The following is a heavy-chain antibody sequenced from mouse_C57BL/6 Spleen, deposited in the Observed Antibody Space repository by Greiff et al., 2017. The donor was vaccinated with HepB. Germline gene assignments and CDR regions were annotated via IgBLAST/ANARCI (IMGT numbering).Heavy chain of an antibody. D-gene: IGHD2-3*01. V-gene: IGHV1-54*01. CDR2: INPGSGGT. CDR1: GYAFTNYL. J-gene: IGHJ2*01. Sequence: VQLQESGAELVRPGTSVKVSCKASGYAFTNYLIEWVKQRPGQGLEWIGVINPGSGGTNYNEKFKGKATLTADKSSSTAYMQLSSLTSEDSAVYFCARSGGGYYSYFDYWGQGTTLTVSS. CDR3: ARSGGGYYSYFDY.